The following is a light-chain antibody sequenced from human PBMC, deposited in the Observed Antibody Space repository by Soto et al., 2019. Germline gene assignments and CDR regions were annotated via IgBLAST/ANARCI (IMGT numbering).Light chain of an antibody. CDR2: GVS. V-gene: IGKV3-15*01. Sequence: EIVMTQSPATLSVSPGERATLSCRASQSLGRGLAWYQQKPGQAPRLLIYGVSARGTAIPDRFSGGGSGAQFTLTISRLQSEDFAVYYCQQYNTWPYTFGQGTRLEI. J-gene: IGKJ2*01. CDR1: QSLGRG. CDR3: QQYNTWPYT.